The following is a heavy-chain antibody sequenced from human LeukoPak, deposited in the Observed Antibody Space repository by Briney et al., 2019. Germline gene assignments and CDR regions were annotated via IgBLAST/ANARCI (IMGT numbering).Heavy chain of an antibody. J-gene: IGHJ4*02. CDR2: TNSDGSIT. CDR3: AKEVGATPYYSDY. CDR1: GFTFSGHW. D-gene: IGHD1-26*01. Sequence: PGGSLRLSCAVSGFTFSGHWMFWVRHAPGKGLAWVSSTNSDGSITGYTDSVKGRFTVSRDNAKNTLYLQMNSLRAEDTAVYYCAKEVGATPYYSDYWGQGTLVTVSS. V-gene: IGHV3-74*01.